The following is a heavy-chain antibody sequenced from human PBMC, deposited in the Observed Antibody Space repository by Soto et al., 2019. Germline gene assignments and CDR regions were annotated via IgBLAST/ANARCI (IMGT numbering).Heavy chain of an antibody. D-gene: IGHD3-22*01. Sequence: QVELVQSGAEVKKPGSSVKVSCQASEDTFRNYAISWVRQAPGQGLEWMGGMIPIFGTANYAQKFQGSVTITGEKTANKVCLEQSSMQSEDKAVYYDASTKYDSSASYYWYLGPWGRGNLVTVYS. CDR3: ASTKYDSSASYYWYLGP. CDR1: EDTFRNYA. J-gene: IGHJ2*01. CDR2: MIPIFGTA. V-gene: IGHV1-69*06.